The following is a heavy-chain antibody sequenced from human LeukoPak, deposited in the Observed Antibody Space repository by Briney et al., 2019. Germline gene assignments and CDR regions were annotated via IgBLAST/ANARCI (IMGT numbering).Heavy chain of an antibody. V-gene: IGHV4-34*01. J-gene: IGHJ4*02. D-gene: IGHD3-3*01. Sequence: PSETLSLTCAVYGGSFSGYYWSWIRQPPGKGLEWIGEINHSGSTNYNPSLKSRVTISVDTSKNQFSLKLSSVTAADTAVYYCARSLPPPLRFLEWSLPGHFDYWGQGTLVTVSS. CDR2: INHSGST. CDR1: GGSFSGYY. CDR3: ARSLPPPLRFLEWSLPGHFDY.